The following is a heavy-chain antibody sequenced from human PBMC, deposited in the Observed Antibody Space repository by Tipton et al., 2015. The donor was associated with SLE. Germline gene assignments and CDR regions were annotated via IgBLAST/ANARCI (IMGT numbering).Heavy chain of an antibody. CDR2: IYYSGST. CDR3: ARPDNYMDV. V-gene: IGHV4-39*07. CDR1: GGSISSSSYY. J-gene: IGHJ6*03. D-gene: IGHD3-9*01. Sequence: TLSLTCTVSGGSISSSSYYWGWIRQPPGKGLAWIGSIYYSGSTYYNPSLKSRVTISVDTSKNQFSLKLSSVTAADTAVYYCARPDNYMDVWGKGTTVTVSS.